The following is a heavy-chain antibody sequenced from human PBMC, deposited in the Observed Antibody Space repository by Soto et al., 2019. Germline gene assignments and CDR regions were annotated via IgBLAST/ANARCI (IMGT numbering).Heavy chain of an antibody. CDR2: IYPGDSDT. J-gene: IGHJ4*02. CDR1: GYSFTNYW. CDR3: ARSVGYCTNGVCYVYDY. D-gene: IGHD2-8*01. V-gene: IGHV5-51*01. Sequence: PGESLKISCEGSGYSFTNYWIGWVRQMPGKGLEWMGTIYPGDSDTRYSPSFQGQVTISADKSISTAYLQWSSLKASDTAMYYCARSVGYCTNGVCYVYDYWGQGTLVTVSS.